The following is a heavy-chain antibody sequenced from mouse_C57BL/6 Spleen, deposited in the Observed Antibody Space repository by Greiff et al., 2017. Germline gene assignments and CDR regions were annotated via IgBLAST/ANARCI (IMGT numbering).Heavy chain of an antibody. CDR1: GFTFSDYG. CDR2: ISSGSSTS. Sequence: DVKLVESGGGLVKPGGSLKLSCAASGFTFSDYGMHWVRQAPEKGLEWVAYISSGSSTSYYADTVKGRFTISIYNAKNTLFLQMTRLRSEDTAMYYCARRDGSSLYYFDYWGQGTTLTVSS. V-gene: IGHV5-17*01. CDR3: ARRDGSSLYYFDY. J-gene: IGHJ2*01. D-gene: IGHD1-1*01.